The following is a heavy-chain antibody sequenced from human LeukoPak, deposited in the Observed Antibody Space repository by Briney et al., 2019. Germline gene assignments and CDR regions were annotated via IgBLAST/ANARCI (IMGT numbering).Heavy chain of an antibody. Sequence: ASVKVSCKASGYSFTSYAMHWVRQAPGQRLEWMGWINAGNGNTKYSQKFQGRVTITRDTSASTAYMELSSLRSEDTAVYYCARDVLYYDSSGYLEIWGQGTLVTVSS. J-gene: IGHJ4*02. CDR1: GYSFTSYA. V-gene: IGHV1-3*01. D-gene: IGHD3-22*01. CDR2: INAGNGNT. CDR3: ARDVLYYDSSGYLEI.